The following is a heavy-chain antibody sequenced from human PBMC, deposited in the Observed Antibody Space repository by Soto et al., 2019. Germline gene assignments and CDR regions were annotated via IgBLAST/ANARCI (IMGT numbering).Heavy chain of an antibody. CDR2: ISSRSTYI. CDR3: AISYGDEPQYSYYYGMDV. Sequence: EVQLVESGGGLVKPGGSLRLSCAASGFTFSTYSMNWVRQAPGKGLEWFSSISSRSTYIYHADSVKGRFTISRDDAKNSLYLQMNSLRAEDTDVYYCAISYGDEPQYSYYYGMDVWGQGTTVTVSS. J-gene: IGHJ6*02. V-gene: IGHV3-21*01. CDR1: GFTFSTYS. D-gene: IGHD4-17*01.